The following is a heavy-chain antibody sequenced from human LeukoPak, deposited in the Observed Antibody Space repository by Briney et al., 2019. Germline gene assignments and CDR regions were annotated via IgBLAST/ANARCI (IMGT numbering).Heavy chain of an antibody. CDR1: GFTFSYYN. D-gene: IGHD1-26*01. J-gene: IGHJ3*02. V-gene: IGHV3-21*04. CDR3: VRAWGGGSYSDAFDI. CDR2: ISSSSSHI. Sequence: GGSLRLSCAASGFTFSYYNMNWVRQAPGKGLEWVSSISSSSSHIYYADSVKGRFTISRDNAKNSLYLQMSSLRVEDTAVFYCVRAWGGGSYSDAFDIWGQET.